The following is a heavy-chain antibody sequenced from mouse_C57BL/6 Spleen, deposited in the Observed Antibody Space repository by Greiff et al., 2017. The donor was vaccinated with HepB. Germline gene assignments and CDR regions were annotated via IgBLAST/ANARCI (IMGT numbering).Heavy chain of an antibody. Sequence: EVQLQQSGAELVKPGASVKLSCTASGFNIKDYYMHWVKQRTEQGLEWIGRIDPEDGETKYAPKFPGKATITADTSSNTAYLQLSSLTSEDTAVYYCARRNWLTGHGYFDVWGTGTTVTVSS. CDR3: ARRNWLTGHGYFDV. J-gene: IGHJ1*03. D-gene: IGHD4-1*01. CDR1: GFNIKDYY. CDR2: IDPEDGET. V-gene: IGHV14-2*01.